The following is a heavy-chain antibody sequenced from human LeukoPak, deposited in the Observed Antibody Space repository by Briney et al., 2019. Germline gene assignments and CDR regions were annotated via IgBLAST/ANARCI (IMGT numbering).Heavy chain of an antibody. Sequence: PGGSLRLSCAASGFTFSSYWMSWVRQAPGKGLEWVANIKQDGSEKYYVDSVKGRFTISRDNAKNSLYLQMNSLRAEDTAVYYCARVGELRRDAFDIWGQGTMVTVSS. CDR2: IKQDGSEK. J-gene: IGHJ3*02. D-gene: IGHD1-7*01. CDR1: GFTFSSYW. CDR3: ARVGELRRDAFDI. V-gene: IGHV3-7*01.